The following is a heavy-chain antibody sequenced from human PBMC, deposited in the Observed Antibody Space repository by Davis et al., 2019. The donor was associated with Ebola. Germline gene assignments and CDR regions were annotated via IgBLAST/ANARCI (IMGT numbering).Heavy chain of an antibody. CDR3: ARDIPTTVTPY. D-gene: IGHD4-11*01. J-gene: IGHJ4*02. V-gene: IGHV1-18*01. Sequence: ASVKVSCKASGYTFTSYGISWVRQAPGQGLEWMGWISAYNGNTNYAQKLQGRVTMTTDTSTSTAHMELRSLRSDDTAVYYCARDIPTTVTPYWGQGTLVTVSS. CDR2: ISAYNGNT. CDR1: GYTFTSYG.